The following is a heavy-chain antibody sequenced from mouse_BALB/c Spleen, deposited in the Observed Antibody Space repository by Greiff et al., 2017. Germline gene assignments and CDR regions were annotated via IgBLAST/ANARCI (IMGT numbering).Heavy chain of an antibody. CDR1: GFTFSSYA. V-gene: IGHV5-6-5*01. D-gene: IGHD2-10*02. J-gene: IGHJ3*01. CDR2: ISSGGST. Sequence: EVQLVESGGGLVQPGGSLKLSCAASGFTFSSYAMSWVRQTPEKRLEWVASISSGGSTYYPDSVKGRFTISRDNARNILYLQMSSLRSEDTAMYYCARGGQYGNYAFADWGQGTLVTVSA. CDR3: ARGGQYGNYAFAD.